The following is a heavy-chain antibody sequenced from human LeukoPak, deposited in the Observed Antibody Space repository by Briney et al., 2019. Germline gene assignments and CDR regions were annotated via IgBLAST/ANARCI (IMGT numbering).Heavy chain of an antibody. Sequence: GGSLRLSCVASGFSSTYTSWVRQAPGKGLEWVSVIYSGDSTYYADSVRGRFTISRDISKNTVYLRMNSLRPEDTAVYYCARDLWDGTGYWGQGTLVTVAS. D-gene: IGHD3-3*01. CDR2: IYSGDST. CDR3: ARDLWDGTGY. V-gene: IGHV3-66*02. CDR1: GFSSTY. J-gene: IGHJ4*02.